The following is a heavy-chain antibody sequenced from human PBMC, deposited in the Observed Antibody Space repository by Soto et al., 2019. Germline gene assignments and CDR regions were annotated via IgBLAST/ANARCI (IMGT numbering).Heavy chain of an antibody. CDR3: ARDGGYYFDY. Sequence: GGSLRLSCAASGFTFSSYEMNWVRQAPGKGLEWVSYISSSGSTIYYADSVKGRFTISRDNAKNSLYLQMNSLRAEDTAVYYSARDGGYYFDYWGQGTLVTVSS. CDR2: ISSSGSTI. V-gene: IGHV3-48*03. CDR1: GFTFSSYE. J-gene: IGHJ4*02. D-gene: IGHD3-10*01.